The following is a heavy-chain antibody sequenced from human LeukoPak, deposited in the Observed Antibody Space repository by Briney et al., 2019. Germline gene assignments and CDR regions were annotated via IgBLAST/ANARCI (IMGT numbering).Heavy chain of an antibody. CDR1: GYSFSVYY. CDR3: ASGSLASYFYN. D-gene: IGHD3-16*01. V-gene: IGHV1-2*02. Sequence: ASVKVSCKASGYSFSVYYMHWVRQAPGQGLEWMGWINPNSGGTKNIQKFQGTVTMTRDTSISTAYMELRRLRSDDTAVSYCASGSLASYFYNWGQGNLVTVSS. J-gene: IGHJ4*02. CDR2: INPNSGGT.